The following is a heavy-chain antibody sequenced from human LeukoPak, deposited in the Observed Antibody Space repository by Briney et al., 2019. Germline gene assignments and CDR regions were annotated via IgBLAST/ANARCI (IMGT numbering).Heavy chain of an antibody. CDR2: MNQDGRER. CDR3: ATGTYRERFYS. CDR1: GFSFSNNW. V-gene: IGHV3-7*01. Sequence: PGGSLRLSCAASGFSFSNNWMFWVRQAPGKGLEWVATMNQDGRERFYVDSVEGRFTISRDNTKNSLYLQMNSLRAEDTAMYFCATGTYRERFYSWGQGTLVTVSS. J-gene: IGHJ4*02. D-gene: IGHD3-16*02.